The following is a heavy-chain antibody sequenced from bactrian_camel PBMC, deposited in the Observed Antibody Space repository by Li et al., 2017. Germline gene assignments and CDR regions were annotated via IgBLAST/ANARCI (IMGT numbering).Heavy chain of an antibody. CDR2: INGDTGTAK. Sequence: VQLVESGGGLVQPGGSLRLSCAASGFTFSSYAMNWVRQAPGKGLEWVSDINGDTGTAKYYGDSVKGRFTISRDDAKNTTYLQLDSLKTEDTAIYYCVKGLSGGADRGQGTQVTVS. CDR1: GFTFSSYA. CDR3: VKGLSGGAD. V-gene: IGHV3S35*01. J-gene: IGHJ4*01. D-gene: IGHD1*01.